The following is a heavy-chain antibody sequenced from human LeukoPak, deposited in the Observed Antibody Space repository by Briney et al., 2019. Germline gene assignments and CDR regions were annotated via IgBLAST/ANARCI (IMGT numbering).Heavy chain of an antibody. D-gene: IGHD5-24*01. CDR3: ARVWLHAFDI. CDR2: ISYDGSNK. CDR1: GFTFSSYA. Sequence: PGRSLRLSCAASGFTFSSYAMHWVRQAPGKGLEWVAVISYDGSNKYYADSVKGRFTISRDNSKNTLYLQMNSLRAEDTAVYYCARVWLHAFDIWGQGTMVTVSS. J-gene: IGHJ3*02. V-gene: IGHV3-30*04.